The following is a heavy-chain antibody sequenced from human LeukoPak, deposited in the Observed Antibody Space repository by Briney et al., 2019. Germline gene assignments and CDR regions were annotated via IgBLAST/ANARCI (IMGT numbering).Heavy chain of an antibody. V-gene: IGHV3-20*04. J-gene: IGHJ4*02. CDR1: GFTSCSYW. CDR2: INWNGGST. CDR3: ARDVQWELKGGALDY. Sequence: GGSLRLSCAASGFTSCSYWMSWVRQAPGKGLESHSGINWNGGSTGYADSVKGRFTISRDNAKNSLYLQMNSLRAEDTALYYCARDVQWELKGGALDYWGQATLVTVSS. D-gene: IGHD1-26*01.